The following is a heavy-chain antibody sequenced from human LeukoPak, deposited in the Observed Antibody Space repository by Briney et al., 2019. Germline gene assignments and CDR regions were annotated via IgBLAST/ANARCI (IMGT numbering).Heavy chain of an antibody. V-gene: IGHV3-11*06. J-gene: IGHJ4*02. CDR1: RFTFWDYY. Sequence: PGGSLRLSLAPPRFTFWDYYMCCICPAPGQVLQRDSYISGASTFTNYADSVKGRFAISRDNAKNTLYLQLNSLRAEDTAVYYCARVAYCSGDCYHYFEYWGQGTLVTVSS. CDR3: ARVAYCSGDCYHYFEY. D-gene: IGHD2-21*02. CDR2: ISGASTFT.